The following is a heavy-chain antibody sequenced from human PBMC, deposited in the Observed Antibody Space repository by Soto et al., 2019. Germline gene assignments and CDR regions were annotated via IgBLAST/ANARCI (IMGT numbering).Heavy chain of an antibody. D-gene: IGHD6-19*01. CDR3: ARSHSSGWYYFDY. CDR2: ISSSSSYI. Sequence: DVQLVESGGGLVKPGGSLRLSCADSGFTFSSYSMNWVRQAPGKGLEWVSSISSSSSYIYYVDSVKGRFTISRDNAKNPLYLQLNSLRAEDTAVYYCARSHSSGWYYFDYWGQGTLVTVSS. J-gene: IGHJ4*02. V-gene: IGHV3-21*01. CDR1: GFTFSSYS.